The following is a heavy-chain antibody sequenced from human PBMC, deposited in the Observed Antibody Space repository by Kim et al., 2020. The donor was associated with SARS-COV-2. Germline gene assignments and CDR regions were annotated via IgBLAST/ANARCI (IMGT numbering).Heavy chain of an antibody. V-gene: IGHV6-1*01. CDR2: TYYRSKWYY. Sequence: SQTLSLTCAISGDSVSSNSATWNWIRQSPSRGLEWLGRTYYRSKWYYDYAVSVKSRITINPDTSKNQISLQLNSVTPEDTAVYYCARDSDRYYDILTGYYQLDAFDIWGQGTLVTVSS. D-gene: IGHD3-9*01. CDR1: GDSVSSNSAT. J-gene: IGHJ3*02. CDR3: ARDSDRYYDILTGYYQLDAFDI.